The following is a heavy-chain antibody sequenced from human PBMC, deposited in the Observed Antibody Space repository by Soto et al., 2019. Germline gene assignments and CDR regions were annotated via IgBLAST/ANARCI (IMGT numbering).Heavy chain of an antibody. CDR3: ARGYCSGGSCYILYYYYGMDV. J-gene: IGHJ6*02. CDR1: GYSFTSYW. Sequence: PGECLKISCKGSGYSFTSYWISWVRQMPGKGLEWMGRIDPSDSYTNYSPSFQGHVTISADKSISTAYLQWSSLKASDTAMYYCARGYCSGGSCYILYYYYGMDVWGQGTTVTVSS. V-gene: IGHV5-10-1*01. D-gene: IGHD2-15*01. CDR2: IDPSDSYT.